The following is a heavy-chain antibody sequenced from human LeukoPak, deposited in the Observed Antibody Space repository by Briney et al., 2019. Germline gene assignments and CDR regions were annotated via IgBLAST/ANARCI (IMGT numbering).Heavy chain of an antibody. V-gene: IGHV4-34*01. J-gene: IGHJ3*02. CDR2: INHSGST. CDR3: ARGSAYYDFWSGYYTLRSDAFDI. Sequence: SETLSLTCAVYGGSFSGYYWSWIRQPPGKGLEWIGEINHSGSTNYNPSLKSRVTISVDTSKNQFSLKLSSVTAADTAVYYCARGSAYYDFWSGYYTLRSDAFDIWGQGTMVTVSS. CDR1: GGSFSGYY. D-gene: IGHD3-3*01.